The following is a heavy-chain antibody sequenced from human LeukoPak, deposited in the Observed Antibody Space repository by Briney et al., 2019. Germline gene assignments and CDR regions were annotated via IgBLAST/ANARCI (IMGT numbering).Heavy chain of an antibody. D-gene: IGHD3-10*01. V-gene: IGHV4-38-2*01. CDR3: ARLALLWFGEQFY. CDR2: IYYSGST. J-gene: IGHJ4*02. CDR1: GYSISSGYY. Sequence: SETLSLTCAVSGYSISSGYYWGWIRQPPGKGLEWIGSIYYSGSTYYNPSLKSRVTISVDTSKNQFSLKLSSVTAADTAVYYCARLALLWFGEQFYWGQGTLVTVSS.